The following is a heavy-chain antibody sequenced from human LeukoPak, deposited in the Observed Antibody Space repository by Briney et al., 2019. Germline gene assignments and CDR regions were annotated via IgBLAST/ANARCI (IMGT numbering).Heavy chain of an antibody. V-gene: IGHV3-13*01. Sequence: PGGSLRLSCAASGFTLSSYDMHWVCQATGKGLEWVSAIGTAGDTYYPGSVKGRFTISRENAKNSLYLQMNSLRAGDTAVYYCARSIGVLEGSYYGMDVWGQGTTVTVSS. D-gene: IGHD3-16*01. J-gene: IGHJ6*02. CDR1: GFTLSSYD. CDR3: ARSIGVLEGSYYGMDV. CDR2: IGTAGDT.